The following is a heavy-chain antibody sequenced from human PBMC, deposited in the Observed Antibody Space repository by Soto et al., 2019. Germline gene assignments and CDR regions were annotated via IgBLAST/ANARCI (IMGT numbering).Heavy chain of an antibody. Sequence: SETLSLTCTVSGASISYGGFSWSWIRQSPGKGLEWIGYISHLESAYFHPSFKSRLTMSIDRTRNQFSLKLSSVTAADMAVYYCARGGGYDSFDYWGQGVLVTVSS. CDR3: ARGGGYDSFDY. CDR1: GASISYGGFS. CDR2: ISHLESA. V-gene: IGHV4-30-2*06. J-gene: IGHJ4*02. D-gene: IGHD5-12*01.